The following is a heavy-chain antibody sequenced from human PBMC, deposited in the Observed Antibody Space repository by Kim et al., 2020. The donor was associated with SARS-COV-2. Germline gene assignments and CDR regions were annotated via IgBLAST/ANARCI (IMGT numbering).Heavy chain of an antibody. CDR2: IYYSGST. D-gene: IGHD3-3*01. J-gene: IGHJ3*01. V-gene: IGHV4-59*13. CDR3: AGGEWLLTAFDV. Sequence: SETLSLTCTVSGGSISDYYWSWIRQPPGKGLEWFGYIYYSGSTNYNPSLKSRVTISVETSKNQFSLKMTSMTPAATAVYYCAGGEWLLTAFDVWGQGAMVTVSS. CDR1: GGSISDYY.